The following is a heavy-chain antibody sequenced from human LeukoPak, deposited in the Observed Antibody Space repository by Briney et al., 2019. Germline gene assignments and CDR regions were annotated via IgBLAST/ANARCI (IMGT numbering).Heavy chain of an antibody. Sequence: GGSLRLSCAVSGFTFSSYWMHWVRQAPGKGLMWISRINSDGSSTTYADSVKGRFTISRDNAKNTLYLQMNSLRAEDTAVYYCARGSYYGSFDPWGQGTLVTVSS. CDR3: ARGSYYGSFDP. J-gene: IGHJ5*02. V-gene: IGHV3-74*01. D-gene: IGHD3-10*01. CDR2: INSDGSST. CDR1: GFTFSSYW.